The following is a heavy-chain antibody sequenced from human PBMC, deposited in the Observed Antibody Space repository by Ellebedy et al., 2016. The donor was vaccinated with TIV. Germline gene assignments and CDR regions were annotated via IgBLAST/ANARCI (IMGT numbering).Heavy chain of an antibody. CDR3: AREVGGGQGDMDV. Sequence: GESLKISCAASGFTFTNNNVHWVRQAPATALESVALIWSDGSLEYYADSVKGRFTLSRDSYENTVYLHMNSLRADDTAVYYCAREVGGGQGDMDVWGQGTTVTVSS. CDR1: GFTFTNNN. CDR2: IWSDGSLE. J-gene: IGHJ6*02. D-gene: IGHD1-26*01. V-gene: IGHV3-33*01.